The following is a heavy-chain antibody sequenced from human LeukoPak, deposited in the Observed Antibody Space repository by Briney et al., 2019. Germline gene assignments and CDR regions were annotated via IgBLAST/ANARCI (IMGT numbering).Heavy chain of an antibody. D-gene: IGHD3-3*01. Sequence: SVKVSCKASGGTFSSYAISWVRQAPGQGLEWMGGIIPIFGTANYAQKFQGRVTITADESTSTAYMGLSSLRSEDTAVYYCARETIFGHQNWFDPWGQGTLVTVSS. CDR2: IIPIFGTA. J-gene: IGHJ5*02. V-gene: IGHV1-69*13. CDR1: GGTFSSYA. CDR3: ARETIFGHQNWFDP.